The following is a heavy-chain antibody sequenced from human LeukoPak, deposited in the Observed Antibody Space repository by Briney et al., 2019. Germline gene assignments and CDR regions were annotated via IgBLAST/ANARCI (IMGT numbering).Heavy chain of an antibody. J-gene: IGHJ4*02. Sequence: ASVKLCCNASGYTFSNYGISWVRQAPGLGLEWMGWTSYNGNTNYAQKFQDRVTMTTDTSTTTAYMELRSLESDDTAVYYCARHSGSGWQALGYWGQGTLVTVSS. CDR2: TSYNGNT. V-gene: IGHV1-18*04. CDR1: GYTFSNYG. CDR3: ARHSGSGWQALGY. D-gene: IGHD6-19*01.